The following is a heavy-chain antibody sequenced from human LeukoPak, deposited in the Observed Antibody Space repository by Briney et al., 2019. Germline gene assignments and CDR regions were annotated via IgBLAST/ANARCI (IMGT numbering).Heavy chain of an antibody. CDR2: TSGGGVTT. Sequence: GGSLRLSCVGSGLTSIAYALTWARQAPGKGLEWVSGTSGGGVTTYYADSVKGRFTISRDNSKITLYLQMNSLRADDTAIYYCARNQRLGGHSYYYYGMDVWGQGTTVTVSS. CDR1: GLTSIAYA. D-gene: IGHD3-16*01. V-gene: IGHV3-23*01. J-gene: IGHJ6*02. CDR3: ARNQRLGGHSYYYYGMDV.